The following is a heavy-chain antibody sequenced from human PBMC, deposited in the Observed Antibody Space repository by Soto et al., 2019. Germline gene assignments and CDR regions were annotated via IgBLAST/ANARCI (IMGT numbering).Heavy chain of an antibody. Sequence: SETLSLTCAVYGGSFSDDASSSDWYWNWIRQSPGKGLEWIGEIDRSGRTKYNPSLKSRVSISVDTSKNQFSLKLSSVTAADTAVYYCVRGPYNYNSRYFDYWGQGTLVTVSS. CDR3: VRGPYNYNSRYFDY. CDR1: GGSFSDDASSSDWY. J-gene: IGHJ4*02. D-gene: IGHD1-1*01. CDR2: IDRSGRT. V-gene: IGHV4-34*01.